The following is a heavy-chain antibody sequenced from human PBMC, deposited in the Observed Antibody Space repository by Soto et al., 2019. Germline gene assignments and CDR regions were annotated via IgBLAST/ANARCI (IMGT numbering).Heavy chain of an antibody. CDR1: GFTVSSNY. CDR2: IYSGGST. D-gene: IGHD2-2*01. CDR3: ARVDADSSSTSCDY. V-gene: IGHV3-53*01. J-gene: IGHJ4*02. Sequence: GGSLRLSCAASGFTVSSNYMSWVRQAPGKGLEWVSVIYSGGSTYYADSVKGRFTISRDNSENTLYLQMNSLRAEDTAVYYCARVDADSSSTSCDYWGQGTLVTVSS.